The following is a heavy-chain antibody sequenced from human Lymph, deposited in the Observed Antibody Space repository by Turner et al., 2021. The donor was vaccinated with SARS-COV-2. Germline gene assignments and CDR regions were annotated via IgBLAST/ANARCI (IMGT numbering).Heavy chain of an antibody. CDR1: GFTVSINY. CDR3: ARDLGPLAFDI. J-gene: IGHJ3*02. CDR2: IYIGGTT. Sequence: EVQLVETGVGLIQPGGSLRLSCAASGFTVSINYMSWVRQAPGKGREWVEVIYIGGTTYYADSVKGRFTISRDNSKNKLYRQMNSLRAEDTAVYYCARDLGPLAFDIWGQGTMVTVSS. V-gene: IGHV3-53*02.